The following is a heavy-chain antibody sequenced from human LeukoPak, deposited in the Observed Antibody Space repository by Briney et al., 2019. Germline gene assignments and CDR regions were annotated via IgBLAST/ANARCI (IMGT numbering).Heavy chain of an antibody. CDR2: IYYSGTT. J-gene: IGHJ4*02. CDR3: ARHDCSSTRCYADY. V-gene: IGHV4-39*01. D-gene: IGHD2-2*01. CDR1: GGSISSRSYY. Sequence: ETESLTCTVSGGSISSRSYYWGWIRQPPGKGLEWIGTIYYSGTTYYYAYLVNSGTISVDTSKNQYFLKLSSVTAADTAVYYCARHDCSSTRCYADYWGQGTLVSVSS.